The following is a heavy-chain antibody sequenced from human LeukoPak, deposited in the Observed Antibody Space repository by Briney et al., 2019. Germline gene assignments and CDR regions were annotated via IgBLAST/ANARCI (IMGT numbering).Heavy chain of an antibody. J-gene: IGHJ6*02. CDR2: INTNTGNP. V-gene: IGHV7-4-1*02. CDR1: GYTFTSYA. CDR3: ARAGDYYGSEYYYGMDV. D-gene: IGHD3-10*01. Sequence: ASVKVSCKASGYTFTSYAMNWVRQAPGQGLEWMGWINTNTGNPTYAQGFTGRFVFSLDTSVSTAYLQISNLKAEDTAVYYCARAGDYYGSEYYYGMDVWGQGTTVTVSS.